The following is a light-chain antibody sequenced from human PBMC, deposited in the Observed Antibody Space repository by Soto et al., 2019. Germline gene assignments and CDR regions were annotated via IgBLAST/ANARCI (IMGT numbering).Light chain of an antibody. CDR2: AAS. Sequence: DIQMTQSPSSLSPSVGDKVTIPCRASQGVRSDLGWYQRKPGKAPKRLIYAASSLQSGVPSRFSGSGSGTDFTLTISSLQPEDFAAYYCQQSYSTPITFGQGTKVDTK. CDR3: QQSYSTPIT. CDR1: QGVRSD. V-gene: IGKV1-39*01. J-gene: IGKJ1*01.